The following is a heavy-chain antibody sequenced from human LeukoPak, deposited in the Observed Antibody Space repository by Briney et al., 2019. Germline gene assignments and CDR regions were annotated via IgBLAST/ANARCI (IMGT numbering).Heavy chain of an antibody. Sequence: GGSLRLSCAASGFSFGTYWMNWVRQAPGKGLECVANIKQDGSESHYVDSVKGRFTISRDNTKNSVSLQMNSLRAEDTAVYFCASGGLVSRYLEYWGQGTLVTVSS. V-gene: IGHV3-7*05. CDR2: IKQDGSES. J-gene: IGHJ4*02. CDR1: GFSFGTYW. CDR3: ASGGLVSRYLEY. D-gene: IGHD3-3*01.